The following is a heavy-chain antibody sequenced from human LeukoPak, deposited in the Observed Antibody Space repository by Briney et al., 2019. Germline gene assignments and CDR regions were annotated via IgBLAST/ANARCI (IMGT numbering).Heavy chain of an antibody. Sequence: SVKVSCKASGGTFSSYAISWVRQAPGQGLEWMGGIIPIFGTANYAQKFQGRVTITADESTSTAYMELSSLRSEDTAVYYCARVWGGELYYFDYWGQGTLVTVSS. V-gene: IGHV1-69*13. D-gene: IGHD3-16*01. CDR1: GGTFSSYA. J-gene: IGHJ4*02. CDR2: IIPIFGTA. CDR3: ARVWGGELYYFDY.